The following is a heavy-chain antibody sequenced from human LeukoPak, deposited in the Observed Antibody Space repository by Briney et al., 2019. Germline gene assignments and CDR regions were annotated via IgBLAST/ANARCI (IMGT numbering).Heavy chain of an antibody. D-gene: IGHD6-13*01. CDR2: IFASGST. CDR3: ARGEQQLAILDC. CDR1: GGSFTDYY. Sequence: SETLSLTCAVYGGSFTDYYWTWIRQPAGKGLEWIGRIFASGSTNYNPSLKSRVTVSVDTPKNQFSLKLTSVTAADTAVYYCARGEQQLAILDCWGQGTLVSVSS. V-gene: IGHV4-59*10. J-gene: IGHJ4*02.